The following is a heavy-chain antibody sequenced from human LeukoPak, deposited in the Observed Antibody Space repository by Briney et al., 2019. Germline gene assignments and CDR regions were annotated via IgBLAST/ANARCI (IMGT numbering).Heavy chain of an antibody. CDR3: ASYCSGGSCYPGSWFDP. V-gene: IGHV4-34*01. J-gene: IGHJ5*02. CDR2: INHSGST. CDR1: GGSFSGYY. Sequence: SETLSLTCAVYGGSFSGYYWSWIRQPPGKGLEWIGEINHSGSTNYNPSLKSRVTISVDTSKNQFSLKLSSVTAADTAVYYCASYCSGGSCYPGSWFDPWGQGTLVTVSS. D-gene: IGHD2-15*01.